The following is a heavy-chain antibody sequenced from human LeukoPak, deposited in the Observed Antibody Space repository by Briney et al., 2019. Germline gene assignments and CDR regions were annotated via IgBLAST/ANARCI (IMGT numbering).Heavy chain of an antibody. CDR2: INSDGSSI. CDR1: GFTFSTYW. CDR3: ARGYDH. Sequence: GGSLRLSCAASGFTFSTYWIHWVRQAPGEGLVWVSRINSDGSSISYADSVKGRFTISRDNAKNAVFLQMNGLRVEDTAVYYCARGYDHWCQGTLVTVSS. J-gene: IGHJ5*02. V-gene: IGHV3-74*01.